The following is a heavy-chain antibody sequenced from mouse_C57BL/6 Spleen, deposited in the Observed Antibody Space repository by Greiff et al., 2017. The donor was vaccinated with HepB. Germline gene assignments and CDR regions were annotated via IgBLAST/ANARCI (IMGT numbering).Heavy chain of an antibody. J-gene: IGHJ2*01. CDR3: NRPLRY. CDR2: IDPETGGT. CDR1: GYTFTDYE. Sequence: VQLQQSGAELVRPGASVTLSCKASGYTFTDYEMHWVKQTPVHGLEWIGAIDPETGGTAYNQKFTGKAILTADKSSSTAYMELRSLSAEDSAVYYCNRPLRYWGQGTTLTVSS. V-gene: IGHV1-15*01.